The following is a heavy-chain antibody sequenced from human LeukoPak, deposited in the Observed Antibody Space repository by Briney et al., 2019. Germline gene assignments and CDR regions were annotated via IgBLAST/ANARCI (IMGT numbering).Heavy chain of an antibody. V-gene: IGHV1-18*04. Sequence: EASVKVSCKASGCTFTSYGISWVRQAPGQGLEWMGWISTYTGNTNYAQNLQDRVTMTTDTSTSTAYMELRSLRSDDTAVYYCARGSYGDYGDWYFDLWGRGTLVTVSS. CDR3: ARGSYGDYGDWYFDL. CDR1: GCTFTSYG. CDR2: ISTYTGNT. J-gene: IGHJ2*01. D-gene: IGHD4-17*01.